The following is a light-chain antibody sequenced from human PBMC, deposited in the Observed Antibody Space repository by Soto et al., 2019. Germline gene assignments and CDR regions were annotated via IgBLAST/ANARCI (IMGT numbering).Light chain of an antibody. V-gene: IGKV1-9*01. Sequence: DIHLTQSPSFLSASVGDRVTMTCRASQGINSKLAWYQQKPGKAPKLLIYFASTLQSGVPSRFSGSGSGTEFTLTISSLQPEDFATYYCQQINDYPITFGLGTRLEIK. CDR2: FAS. CDR3: QQINDYPIT. J-gene: IGKJ5*01. CDR1: QGINSK.